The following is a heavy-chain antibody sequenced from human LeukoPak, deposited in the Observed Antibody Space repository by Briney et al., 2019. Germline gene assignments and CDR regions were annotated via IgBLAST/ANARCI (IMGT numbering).Heavy chain of an antibody. CDR3: ARADRLHGGPYLIGP. CDR1: GYSFTDYY. D-gene: IGHD2-21*01. V-gene: IGHV1-2*02. Sequence: ASVKVSCKTSGYSFTDYYMHCVRQAPGQGLEWMGWINPNSGGTSSAQRFQGRVTMPRDTSISTVYMDVSWLTSDDTAISYCARADRLHGGPYLIGPWGQGTLVTVSS. J-gene: IGHJ5*02. CDR2: INPNSGGT.